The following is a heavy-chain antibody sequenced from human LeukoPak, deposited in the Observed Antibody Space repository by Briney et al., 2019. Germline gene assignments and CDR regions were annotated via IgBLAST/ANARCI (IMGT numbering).Heavy chain of an antibody. CDR3: ARHIVVVPAATSGMDV. CDR1: GFTFSSYG. V-gene: IGHV3-33*01. J-gene: IGHJ6*04. Sequence: GRSLRLSCAASGFTFSSYGMHWVRQAPGKGLEWVAVIWYDGSNKYYADSVKGRFTISRGNSKNTLYLQMNSLRAEDTAVYYCARHIVVVPAATSGMDVWGKGTTVTVSS. CDR2: IWYDGSNK. D-gene: IGHD2-2*01.